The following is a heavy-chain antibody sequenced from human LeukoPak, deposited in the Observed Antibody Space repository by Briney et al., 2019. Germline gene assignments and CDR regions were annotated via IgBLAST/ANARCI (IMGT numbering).Heavy chain of an antibody. CDR2: LKSDGSSR. Sequence: GGSLRLSCEASGFTFRSYWMHWVRQTPGRGLVWVSSLKSDGSSRTYADSVKGRFTISRDNTKNTLYLQMSGLIAADTAVYYCTRGGSYGDFWGQGTLVTVSS. V-gene: IGHV3-74*01. CDR1: GFTFRSYW. D-gene: IGHD3-16*01. CDR3: TRGGSYGDF. J-gene: IGHJ4*02.